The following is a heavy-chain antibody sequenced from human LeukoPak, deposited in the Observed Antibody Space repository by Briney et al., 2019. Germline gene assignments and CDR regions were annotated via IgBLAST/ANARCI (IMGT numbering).Heavy chain of an antibody. CDR3: ARDLKVFSSGWFTKDY. CDR1: GFTFSSYA. D-gene: IGHD6-19*01. J-gene: IGHJ4*02. CDR2: ISYDGSNK. Sequence: PGGSLRLSCAASGFTFSSYAMHWVRQAPGKGLEWVAVISYDGSNKYYADSVKGRFTISRDNSKNTLYLQMNSLRAEDTAVYYCARDLKVFSSGWFTKDYWGQGTLVTVSS. V-gene: IGHV3-30*04.